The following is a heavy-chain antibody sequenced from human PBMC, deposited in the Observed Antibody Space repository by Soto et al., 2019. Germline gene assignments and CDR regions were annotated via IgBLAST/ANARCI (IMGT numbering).Heavy chain of an antibody. CDR1: GGSISSSNW. CDR2: IYHSGST. D-gene: IGHD2-15*01. J-gene: IGHJ4*02. V-gene: IGHV4-4*02. CDR3: ARVRVVPGLLGPFDY. Sequence: SETLSLICAVSGGSISSSNWWSWVRQPPGKGLEWIGEIYHSGSTNYNPSLKSRVTISVDKSKNQFSLKLSSATAADTAVYYCARVRVVPGLLGPFDYWGQGTLVTVSS.